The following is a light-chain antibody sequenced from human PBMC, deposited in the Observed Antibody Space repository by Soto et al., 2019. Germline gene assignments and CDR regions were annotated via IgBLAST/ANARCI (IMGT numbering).Light chain of an antibody. CDR2: EAS. J-gene: IGLJ1*01. Sequence: QSVLTQPASVSGSPGQSITISCTGTTSDVGSYDLVSWYQQHPGKAPKIMIYEASKRPSGDSNRFSGSKSGNTASLTISGLQAEDEADYYCCSYAGGRSPYVFGTGTKVTVL. CDR3: CSYAGGRSPYV. CDR1: TSDVGSYDL. V-gene: IGLV2-23*01.